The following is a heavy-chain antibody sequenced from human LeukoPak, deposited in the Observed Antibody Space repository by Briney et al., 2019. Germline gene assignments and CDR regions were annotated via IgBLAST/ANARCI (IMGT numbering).Heavy chain of an antibody. CDR3: ARWDSGEWFHDAFDI. Sequence: SETRSLTCGVSGYSISSGYYWGWIRQPPGKGLEWIGSIYHSGSTYYNPSLKSRVTISVDTSKNQFSLKLRSVTAADTALYYCARWDSGEWFHDAFDILGQGTGVTVSS. V-gene: IGHV4-38-2*01. D-gene: IGHD3-3*01. CDR2: IYHSGST. CDR1: GYSISSGYY. J-gene: IGHJ3*02.